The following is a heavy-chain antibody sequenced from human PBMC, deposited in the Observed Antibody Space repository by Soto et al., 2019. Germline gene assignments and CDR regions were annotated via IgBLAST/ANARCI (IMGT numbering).Heavy chain of an antibody. Sequence: GGSLRLSCAASGFTFSSYAMSWVRQAPGKGLEWVSATSGSSGSTYYADSVKGRFTISRDNSKNTLYLQMNSLRAEDTAVYYCAKDRTQYTMIVVVTRDDAFDIWGQGTMVTVSS. CDR1: GFTFSSYA. V-gene: IGHV3-23*01. CDR3: AKDRTQYTMIVVVTRDDAFDI. D-gene: IGHD3-22*01. J-gene: IGHJ3*02. CDR2: TSGSSGST.